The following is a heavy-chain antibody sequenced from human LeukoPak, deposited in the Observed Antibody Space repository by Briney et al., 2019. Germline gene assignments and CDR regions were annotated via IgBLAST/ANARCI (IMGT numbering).Heavy chain of an antibody. CDR3: ATDRGVYSYGQEVF. Sequence: PSETLSLTCTVSGGSISNSNYYWGWIRQPPGKGLEWMVSIHNGGSTYYNPSLKSRATTSVATSKHQFSLKLSSVTAADTAVYYCATDRGVYSYGQEVFWGQGTLVTVSS. D-gene: IGHD5-18*01. CDR1: GGSISNSNYY. J-gene: IGHJ4*02. CDR2: IHNGGST. V-gene: IGHV4-39*07.